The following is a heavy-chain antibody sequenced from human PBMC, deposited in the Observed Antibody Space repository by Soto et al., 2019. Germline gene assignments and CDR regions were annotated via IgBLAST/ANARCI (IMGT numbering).Heavy chain of an antibody. CDR3: ARVGDYVWGSYPIDY. J-gene: IGHJ4*02. Sequence: GSLRLSCAASGFTVSSNYMSWVRQAPGKGLEWVSVIYSGGSTYYADSVEGRFTISRDNSKNTLYLQMNSLRAEDTAVYYCARVGDYVWGSYPIDYWGQGP. D-gene: IGHD3-16*02. CDR2: IYSGGST. V-gene: IGHV3-66*01. CDR1: GFTVSSNY.